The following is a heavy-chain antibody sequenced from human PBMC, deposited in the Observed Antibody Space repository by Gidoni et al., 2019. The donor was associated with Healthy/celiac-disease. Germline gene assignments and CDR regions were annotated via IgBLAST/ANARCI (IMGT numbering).Heavy chain of an antibody. Sequence: QVQLVESGGGVVQPGRSLRLSCAASGFTFRSYAMHWVRQAPGKGLEWVAVISDDGSNKYYADSVKGRFTSSRDNSKNTLYLQMNSRRAEDTAVYYCARGSYSSSWYRHPVGYYYGMDVWGQGTTVTVSS. CDR2: ISDDGSNK. V-gene: IGHV3-30*04. D-gene: IGHD6-13*01. J-gene: IGHJ6*02. CDR1: GFTFRSYA. CDR3: ARGSYSSSWYRHPVGYYYGMDV.